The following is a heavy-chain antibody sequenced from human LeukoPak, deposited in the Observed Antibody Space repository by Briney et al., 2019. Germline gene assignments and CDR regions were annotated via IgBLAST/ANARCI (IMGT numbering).Heavy chain of an antibody. V-gene: IGHV3-33*01. CDR3: ARGDLMGATDY. CDR1: GFTFSNYG. CDR2: IWYDGSNK. D-gene: IGHD1-26*01. J-gene: IGHJ4*02. Sequence: GGSLRLSCAASGFTFSNYGMHWVRQAPGKGLEWVAVIWYDGSNKYYAESVKGRFTISRDNSKNTLYLQTTDLRAEDTAVYFCARGDLMGATDYWGQGTLVTVSS.